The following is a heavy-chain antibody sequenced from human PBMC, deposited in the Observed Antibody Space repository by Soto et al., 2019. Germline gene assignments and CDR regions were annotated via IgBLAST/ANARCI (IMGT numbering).Heavy chain of an antibody. D-gene: IGHD5-18*01. CDR1: GFTFSSYV. CDR2: ISSDGNNI. Sequence: PGGSLRLSCAASGFTFSSYVMHWVRQAPGKGLEWVAPISSDGNNIYYADSVKGRFTISRDNAKNSLYLQMNSLRAEDTAVYYCARDQPGYSYGYGLGYWGQGTLVTVSS. CDR3: ARDQPGYSYGYGLGY. J-gene: IGHJ4*02. V-gene: IGHV3-30-3*01.